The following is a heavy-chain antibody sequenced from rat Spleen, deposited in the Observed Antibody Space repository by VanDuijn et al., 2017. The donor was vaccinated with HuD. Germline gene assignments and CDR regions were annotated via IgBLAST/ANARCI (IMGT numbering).Heavy chain of an antibody. J-gene: IGHJ3*01. CDR2: INTDGDST. D-gene: IGHD4-1*01. CDR3: TTSTGLFAY. V-gene: IGHV5-58*01. Sequence: EVQLVETGGGLVQPGRSLKLSCVASGFTFSGYWMYWLRQAPGKGLEWISSINTDGDSTFYPDSVKGRFTISRDNAKSSLYLQMDSLRSEDTATYYCTTSTGLFAYWGQGTLVTVSS. CDR1: GFTFSGYW.